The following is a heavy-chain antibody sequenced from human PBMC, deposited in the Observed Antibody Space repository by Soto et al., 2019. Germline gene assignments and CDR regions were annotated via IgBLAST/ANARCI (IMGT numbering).Heavy chain of an antibody. D-gene: IGHD2-2*01. V-gene: IGHV1-18*01. CDR2: VSGDNGHT. CDR1: GYTFTTHG. J-gene: IGHJ5*02. Sequence: QVQLVQSGAEVKKPGASVKVSCKASGYTFTTHGISWVRQAPGQGLEWMGWVSGDNGHTNYAQSLQGRVTRTTDTSTNTAYMELRSLRSDDTAVYYCARDLGYCRSGPCYREWFDPWGQGTLVTVSS. CDR3: ARDLGYCRSGPCYREWFDP.